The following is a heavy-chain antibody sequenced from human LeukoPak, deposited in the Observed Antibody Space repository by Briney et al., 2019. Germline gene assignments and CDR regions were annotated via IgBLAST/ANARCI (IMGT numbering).Heavy chain of an antibody. D-gene: IGHD2-2*01. Sequence: GGSLRLSCAASGFTFSSYSMNWVRQAPGKGLEWVSYISSSSSTIYYADSVKGRFTISRDNAKNSLYLQMNSLRAEDTAAYYCARDRNAVVPAAIKYWGQGTLVTVSS. CDR2: ISSSSSTI. CDR1: GFTFSSYS. J-gene: IGHJ4*02. V-gene: IGHV3-48*01. CDR3: ARDRNAVVPAAIKY.